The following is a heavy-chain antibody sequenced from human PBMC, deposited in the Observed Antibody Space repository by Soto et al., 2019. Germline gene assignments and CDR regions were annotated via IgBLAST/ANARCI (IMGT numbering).Heavy chain of an antibody. CDR2: SRTEANDYIR. D-gene: IGHD2-2*01. V-gene: IGHV3-72*01. J-gene: IGHJ6*02. CDR1: GFTFSEYY. Sequence: GGSLRLSCVASGFTFSEYYMDWVRQAPGRGLEWIGRSRTEANDYIRDYAASVKGRFSVSRNDSKSSFFLQMNGLKTEDTAVYYCVWQGYCSSTSCFDAMDVWGQGTTVTVSS. CDR3: VWQGYCSSTSCFDAMDV.